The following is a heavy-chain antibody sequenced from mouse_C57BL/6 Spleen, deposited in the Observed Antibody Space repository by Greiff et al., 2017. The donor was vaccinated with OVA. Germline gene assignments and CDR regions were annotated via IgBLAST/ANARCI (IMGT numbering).Heavy chain of an antibody. J-gene: IGHJ2*01. D-gene: IGHD1-1*01. CDR3: ARADTTVVATGYFDY. Sequence: ESGPGLVKPSQSLSLTCSVTGYSITSGYYWNWIRQFPGNKLEWMGYISYDGSNNYNPSLKNRISITRDTSKNQFFLKLNSVTTEDTATYYCARADTTVVATGYFDYWGQGTTLTVSS. CDR2: ISYDGSN. CDR1: GYSITSGYY. V-gene: IGHV3-6*01.